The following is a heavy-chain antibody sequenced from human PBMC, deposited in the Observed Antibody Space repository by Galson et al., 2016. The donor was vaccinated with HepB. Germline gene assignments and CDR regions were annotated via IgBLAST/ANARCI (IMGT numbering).Heavy chain of an antibody. V-gene: IGHV3-7*03. CDR2: INQDGSER. Sequence: SLRLSCAASGSTFSRYWMSWVRQAPGKGPEWVAHINQDGSERYYVDSEKGRFTISRDNAENLLYLQMNSLRAEDTAVYHCARESRGSGSNIWGQGTLVTVSS. J-gene: IGHJ4*02. CDR3: ARESRGSGSNI. D-gene: IGHD5-12*01. CDR1: GSTFSRYW.